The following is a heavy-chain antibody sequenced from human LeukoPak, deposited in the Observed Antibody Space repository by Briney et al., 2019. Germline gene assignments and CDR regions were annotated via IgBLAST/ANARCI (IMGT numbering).Heavy chain of an antibody. CDR1: GFTFSSYG. CDR2: IWYDGSNK. D-gene: IGHD2-15*01. V-gene: IGHV3-33*06. J-gene: IGHJ4*03. CDR3: AKASLCSGGSCYIDY. Sequence: GRSLRLSCAASGFTFSSYGMHWVRQAPGKGLEWVAVIWYDGSNKYYADSVKGRFTISRDNSKNTLYLQMNSLRAEDTAVYYCAKASLCSGGSCYIDYWGQGTLVTVSS.